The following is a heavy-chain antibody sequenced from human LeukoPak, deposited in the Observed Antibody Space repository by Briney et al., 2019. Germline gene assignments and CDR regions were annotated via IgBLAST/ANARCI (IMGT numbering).Heavy chain of an antibody. D-gene: IGHD2-2*01. CDR3: ARKIKPGYCSSTSCYQYNWFDP. J-gene: IGHJ5*02. Sequence: PSETLSLTCTVSGGSISSGDYYWSWIRQPPGKGLEWIGYIYYSGSTYYNPSLKSRVTISVDTSKNQFSLKLSSVTAADTAVYYCARKIKPGYCSSTSCYQYNWFDPWGQGTLVTVSS. CDR1: GGSISSGDYY. V-gene: IGHV4-30-4*08. CDR2: IYYSGST.